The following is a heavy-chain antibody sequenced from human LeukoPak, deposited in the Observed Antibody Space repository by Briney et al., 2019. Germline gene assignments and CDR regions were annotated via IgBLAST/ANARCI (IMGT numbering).Heavy chain of an antibody. CDR3: AKQVVPGYYYYYGMDV. CDR2: ISWNSGSI. J-gene: IGHJ6*02. Sequence: GGSLRLSCAASGFTFDDYATHWVRQAPGKGLEWVSGISWNSGSIGYADSVKGRFTISRDNAKNSLYLQMNSLRAEDTALYYCAKQVVPGYYYYYGMDVWGQGTTVTVSS. V-gene: IGHV3-9*01. CDR1: GFTFDDYA. D-gene: IGHD2-2*01.